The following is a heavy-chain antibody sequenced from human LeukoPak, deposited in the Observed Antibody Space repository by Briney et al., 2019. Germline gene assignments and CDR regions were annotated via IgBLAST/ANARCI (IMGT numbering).Heavy chain of an antibody. CDR3: ARQVRFLEWLFPDYYYYYGMDV. D-gene: IGHD3-3*01. CDR1: GGTFSSYA. V-gene: IGHV1-69*04. J-gene: IGHJ6*02. Sequence: ASVKVSCKASGGTFSSYAISWVRQAPGQGLEWMGRIIPIFGIANYAQKFQGRVTITADKSTSTAYMELSSLRSDDTAVYYCARQVRFLEWLFPDYYYYYGMDVWGQGTTVTVSS. CDR2: IIPIFGIA.